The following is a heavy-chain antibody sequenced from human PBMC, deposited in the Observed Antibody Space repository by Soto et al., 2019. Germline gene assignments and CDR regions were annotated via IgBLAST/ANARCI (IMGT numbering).Heavy chain of an antibody. CDR2: IYYSGST. CDR1: GGSISSGGYY. J-gene: IGHJ4*02. V-gene: IGHV4-31*03. CDR3: ARQSYCGGDCYSDYFDY. Sequence: QVQLQESGPGLVKPSQTLSLTCTVSGGSISSGGYYWSWIRQHPGKGLEWIGYIYYSGSTYYNPSLKSRVTISVDTSKYQFSLKLSSVTAADTAVYYCARQSYCGGDCYSDYFDYWGQGTLVTVSS. D-gene: IGHD2-21*02.